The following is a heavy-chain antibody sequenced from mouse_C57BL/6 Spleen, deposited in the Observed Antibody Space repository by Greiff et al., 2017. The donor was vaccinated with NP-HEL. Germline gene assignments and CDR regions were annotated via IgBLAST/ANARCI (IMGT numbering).Heavy chain of an antibody. CDR2: INPSSGYT. D-gene: IGHD2-4*01. CDR3: ANYYDYDWFAY. V-gene: IGHV1-4*01. Sequence: VQLQESGAELARPGASVKMSCKASGYTFTSYTMHWVKQRPGQGLEWIGYINPSSGYTKYNQKFKDKATLTADKSSSTAYMQLSSLTSEDSAVYYCANYYDYDWFAYWGQGTLVTVSA. CDR1: GYTFTSYT. J-gene: IGHJ3*01.